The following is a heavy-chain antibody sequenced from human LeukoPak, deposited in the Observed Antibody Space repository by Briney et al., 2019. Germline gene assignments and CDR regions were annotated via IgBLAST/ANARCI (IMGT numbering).Heavy chain of an antibody. CDR3: ARMVRCSYIDY. CDR1: GGFITRNSFY. V-gene: IGHV4-39*01. Sequence: SETLSLTCTVSGGFITRNSFYWAWPRQTPEKGLVWIGSIYFTGNTDYNPSLKTRATISLDTSKNQFSLKLTSVTAADTAVYYCARMVRCSYIDYWGQGTLVTVSA. CDR2: IYFTGNT. J-gene: IGHJ4*02. D-gene: IGHD5-18*01.